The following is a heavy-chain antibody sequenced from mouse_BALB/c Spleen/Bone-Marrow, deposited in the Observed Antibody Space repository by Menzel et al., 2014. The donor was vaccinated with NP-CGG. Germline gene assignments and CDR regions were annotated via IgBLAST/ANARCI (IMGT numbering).Heavy chain of an antibody. D-gene: IGHD1-2*01. J-gene: IGHJ2*01. Sequence: QVQLQQSGAELAKPGASVKMSCKASGYTFSSYWMHWVNQRPGQGLEWIGYINPSTGYTEYNRKFKDKATLTADKSSSTAYMQLSSLTSEDSAVYYCARSPHYYDLDYWGQGTTLTVSS. CDR1: GYTFSSYW. CDR2: INPSTGYT. CDR3: ARSPHYYDLDY. V-gene: IGHV1-7*01.